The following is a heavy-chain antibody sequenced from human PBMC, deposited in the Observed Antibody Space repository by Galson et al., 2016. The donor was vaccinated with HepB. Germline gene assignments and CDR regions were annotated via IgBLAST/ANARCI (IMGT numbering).Heavy chain of an antibody. CDR1: GGSISSGGYY. D-gene: IGHD4-23*01. CDR2: IYYSGST. V-gene: IGHV4-31*03. CDR3: ARGTYGGRFFDY. Sequence: TLSLTCTVFGGSISSGGYYWSWIRQHPGKGLEWIGYIYYSGSTYYNPSLKSRVTISVDTSKNQFSLKLSSVTAADTAVYYCARGTYGGRFFDYWGQGTLVTVSA. J-gene: IGHJ4*02.